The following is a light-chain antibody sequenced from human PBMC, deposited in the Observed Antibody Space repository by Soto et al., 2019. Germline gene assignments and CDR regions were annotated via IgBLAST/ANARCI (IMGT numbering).Light chain of an antibody. V-gene: IGKV3-11*01. J-gene: IGKJ1*01. CDR1: QGIRNY. CDR2: DAS. CDR3: QQRSNWPA. Sequence: EVVLTQSPATLSLSPGARATLSCRASQGIRNYLAWYQQKPGQAPRLLIYDASNRATGIPARFSGSGSGTDFTLTISSLEPEDFAVYYCQQRSNWPAFGQGTKVEIK.